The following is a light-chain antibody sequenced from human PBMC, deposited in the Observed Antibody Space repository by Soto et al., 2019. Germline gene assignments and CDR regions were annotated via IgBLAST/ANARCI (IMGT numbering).Light chain of an antibody. J-gene: IGLJ1*01. CDR3: SSYAGSSNV. CDR1: SSDVGGYNY. V-gene: IGLV2-8*01. Sequence: ALTQPPSASGSPGQSVAISCTGTSSDVGGYNYVSWNQQHPGKAPKLMIYEVNKRPSGVPDRFSGSKSGNTASLTVSGLQAEDEADYYCSSYAGSSNVFGTGTKVTVL. CDR2: EVN.